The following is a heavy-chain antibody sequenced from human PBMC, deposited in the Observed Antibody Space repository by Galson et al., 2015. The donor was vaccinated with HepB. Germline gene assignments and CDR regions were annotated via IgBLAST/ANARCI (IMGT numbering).Heavy chain of an antibody. CDR1: EFIFSDFT. J-gene: IGHJ4*02. V-gene: IGHV3-21*01. D-gene: IGHD2-2*01. CDR3: ARVLSTSWASGFDY. Sequence: SLRLSCAGSEFIFSDFTMNWVRQAPGKGLEWVSSISSSGYYTDYADSVKGRFTISRDNAKNSLFLQMNSLRADETAVYYCARVLSTSWASGFDYWGQGTLVTVS. CDR2: ISSSGYYT.